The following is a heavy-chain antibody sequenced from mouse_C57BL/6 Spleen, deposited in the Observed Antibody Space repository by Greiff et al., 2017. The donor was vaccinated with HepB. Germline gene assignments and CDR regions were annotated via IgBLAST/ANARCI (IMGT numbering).Heavy chain of an antibody. D-gene: IGHD2-1*01. V-gene: IGHV1-80*01. CDR1: GYAFSSYW. CDR3: ARYGNLYWYFDV. Sequence: VQLQQSGAELVKPGASVKISCKASGYAFSSYWMNWVKQRPGKGLEWIGQIYPGDGDTNYNGKFKGKATLTADKSSSTAYMQLSSLTSEDSAVYFWARYGNLYWYFDVWGTGTTVTVSS. J-gene: IGHJ1*03. CDR2: IYPGDGDT.